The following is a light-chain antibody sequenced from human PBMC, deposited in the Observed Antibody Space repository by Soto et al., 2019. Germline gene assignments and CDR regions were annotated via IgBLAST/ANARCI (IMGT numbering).Light chain of an antibody. V-gene: IGKV1-27*01. J-gene: IGKJ4*01. CDR2: DAS. Sequence: DIKVTQSPSSLSASVGDRVTITCRATQGIRNYLAWYQQKPGKVPKLLIYDASTLQSGVPSRFSGSGSGTDFTLTISSLQPEDVATYYCQKYDSAPLTFGGGTKVDIK. CDR3: QKYDSAPLT. CDR1: QGIRNY.